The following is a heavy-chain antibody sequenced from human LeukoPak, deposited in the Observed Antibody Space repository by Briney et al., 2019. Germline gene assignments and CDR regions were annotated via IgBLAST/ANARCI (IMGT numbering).Heavy chain of an antibody. D-gene: IGHD6-13*01. CDR2: INPNSGGT. CDR3: ARDAIAAARSKQRNWFDP. Sequence: ASVKVSCKASGYTFTGYYMHWVRQAPGQGLEWMGWINPNSGGTNYAQKFQGRVTMTRDTSISTAYMELSRLKSDDTAVNYCARDAIAAARSKQRNWFDPWGQGTLVTVSS. V-gene: IGHV1-2*02. J-gene: IGHJ5*02. CDR1: GYTFTGYY.